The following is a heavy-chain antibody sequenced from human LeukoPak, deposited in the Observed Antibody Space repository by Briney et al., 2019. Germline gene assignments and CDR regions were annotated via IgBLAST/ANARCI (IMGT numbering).Heavy chain of an antibody. Sequence: SETLSLTCTVFGVSVTTSGYYGAWIRQPPGRGLEWIGSISYSGITYYKPSLGGRVTISGDTAKNQFSLKLSSVTAADTAVYYCARHNDYASLMDVWGQGTTVTVSS. V-gene: IGHV4-39*01. CDR1: GVSVTTSGYY. D-gene: IGHD2-2*01. CDR3: ARHNDYASLMDV. J-gene: IGHJ6*02. CDR2: ISYSGIT.